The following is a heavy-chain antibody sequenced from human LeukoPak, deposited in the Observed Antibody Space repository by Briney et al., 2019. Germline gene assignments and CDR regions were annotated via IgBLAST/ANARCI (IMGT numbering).Heavy chain of an antibody. J-gene: IGHJ4*02. CDR2: ISYDGSKK. Sequence: GGSLRLSCAASGFTFSSYGMHWVRQAPGKGLEWVAVISYDGSKKYYADSVKGRFTISRDNSKNTLYLQTNSLRAEDTAVYYCAKGAYYYDSSGYYFDCWGQGTLVTVSS. D-gene: IGHD3-22*01. V-gene: IGHV3-30*18. CDR3: AKGAYYYDSSGYYFDC. CDR1: GFTFSSYG.